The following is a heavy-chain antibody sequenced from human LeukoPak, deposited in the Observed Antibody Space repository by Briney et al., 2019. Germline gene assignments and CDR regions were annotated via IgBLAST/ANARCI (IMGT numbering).Heavy chain of an antibody. CDR1: GFTLSSYD. J-gene: IGHJ4*02. V-gene: IGHV3-20*04. CDR3: ARGGYYDFWSGYGY. D-gene: IGHD3-3*01. CDR2: INWNGGST. Sequence: GGSLRLSCAASGFTLSSYDMNWVRQAPGKGLEWVSGINWNGGSTGYADSVKGRFTISRDNAKNSLYLQMNSLRAEDTALYYCARGGYYDFWSGYGYWGQGTLVTVSS.